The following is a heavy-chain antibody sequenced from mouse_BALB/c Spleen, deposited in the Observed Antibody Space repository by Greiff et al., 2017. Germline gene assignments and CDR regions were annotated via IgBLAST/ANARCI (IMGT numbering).Heavy chain of an antibody. CDR1: GYTFTSYY. CDR3: TRSRWLLDYFDY. V-gene: IGHV1S81*02. CDR2: INPSNGGT. J-gene: IGHJ2*01. D-gene: IGHD2-3*01. Sequence: VQLQQSGAELVKPGASVKLSCKASGYTFTSYYMYWVKQRPGQGLEWIGEINPSNGGTNFNEKFKSKATLTVDKSSSTAYMQLSSLTPEDSAVYYCTRSRWLLDYFDYWGQGTTLTVSS.